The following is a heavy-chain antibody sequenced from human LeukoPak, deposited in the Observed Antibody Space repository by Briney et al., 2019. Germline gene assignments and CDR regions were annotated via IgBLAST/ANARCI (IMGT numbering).Heavy chain of an antibody. Sequence: PGGSLRLSCTASGFTFNNAWMTWVRQAPGKGLEWVGRIKSKTDGGTTDYAASVKGRFTISRDDSKNMLYPQMNSLETEDPALYYCSKGAYGDYYFDCWGQGTLVSVSS. V-gene: IGHV3-15*01. CDR3: SKGAYGDYYFDC. CDR1: GFTFNNAW. J-gene: IGHJ4*02. D-gene: IGHD4-17*01. CDR2: IKSKTDGGTT.